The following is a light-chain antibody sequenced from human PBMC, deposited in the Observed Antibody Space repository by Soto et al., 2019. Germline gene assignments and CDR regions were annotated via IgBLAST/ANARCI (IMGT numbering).Light chain of an antibody. CDR1: SGRSSYA. V-gene: IGLV4-69*01. J-gene: IGLJ3*02. CDR2: VNNDGSH. CDR3: QTWGPGIRV. Sequence: QSVLTQSPSASASLGASVKITCTLSSGRSSYAIAWHQQQPERGPRYLMKVNNDGSHTKGDGIPDRFSGSSSGAEHYLTSSSLQSEDEADYYCQTWGPGIRVFGGGTKVTVL.